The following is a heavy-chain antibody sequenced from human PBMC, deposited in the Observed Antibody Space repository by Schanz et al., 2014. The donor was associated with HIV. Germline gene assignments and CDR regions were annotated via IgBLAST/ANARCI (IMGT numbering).Heavy chain of an antibody. J-gene: IGHJ6*02. CDR1: GDTFRRYS. Sequence: QVQLVQSGAEVKKPGSSVKVSCKASGDTFRRYSIHWVRQGPGQGLEWMGGIIPMFGTTKYPQRLQGRVTITADKSTRTAYMELSSLRFEDTAVYYCARERYYSSGYFDLHYYYGIDVWGQGTTVTVSS. D-gene: IGHD3-22*01. CDR3: ARERYYSSGYFDLHYYYGIDV. CDR2: IIPMFGTT. V-gene: IGHV1-69*06.